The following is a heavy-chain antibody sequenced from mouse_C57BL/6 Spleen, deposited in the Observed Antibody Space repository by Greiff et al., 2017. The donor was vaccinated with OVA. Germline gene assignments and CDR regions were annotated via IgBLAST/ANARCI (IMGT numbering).Heavy chain of an antibody. CDR1: GYTFTDYY. CDR3: ARSDYSDYFDY. CDR2: IYPGSGNT. D-gene: IGHD1-1*01. Sequence: VQRVESGPELVKPGASVKISCKASGYTFTDYYINWVKQRPGQGLEWIGWIYPGSGNTKYNEKFKGKATLTVDTSSSTAYMQLSSLTSEDSAVYFCARSDYSDYFDYWGQGTTLTVSS. V-gene: IGHV1-84*01. J-gene: IGHJ2*01.